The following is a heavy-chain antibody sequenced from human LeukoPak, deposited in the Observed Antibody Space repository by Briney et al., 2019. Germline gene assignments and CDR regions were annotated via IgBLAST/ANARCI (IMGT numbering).Heavy chain of an antibody. D-gene: IGHD6-13*01. Sequence: SQTLSLTCAISGDSVSSNSAAWNCIRQSPSRGLEWLGRTYYRSNWYNDYAGSVKSPITINSDTSKNQFSLQLNSVTPEDTAVYYCARELAADGIIDYWGQGTLVAVSS. V-gene: IGHV6-1*01. CDR2: TYYRSNWYN. J-gene: IGHJ4*02. CDR1: GDSVSSNSAA. CDR3: ARELAADGIIDY.